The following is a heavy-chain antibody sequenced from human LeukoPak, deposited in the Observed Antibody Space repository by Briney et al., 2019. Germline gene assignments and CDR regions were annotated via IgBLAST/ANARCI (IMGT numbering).Heavy chain of an antibody. CDR3: ARDLFN. CDR2: LYSGGST. J-gene: IGHJ4*02. V-gene: IGHV3-66*01. Sequence: PGGSLRLSCAASGFTVIWVRQAPGKGLEWVSALYSGGSTYYADSVKGRFTISRDNSKNTLYLQMNSLRAEDTAVYYCARDLFNWGQGTLVTVSS. D-gene: IGHD3-10*02. CDR1: GFTV.